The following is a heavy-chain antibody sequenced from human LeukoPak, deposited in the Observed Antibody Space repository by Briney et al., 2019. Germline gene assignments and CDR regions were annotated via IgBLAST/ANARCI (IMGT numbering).Heavy chain of an antibody. J-gene: IGHJ5*02. D-gene: IGHD6-13*01. Sequence: SETLSLTCIVSGGSISSSGDYWDWIRQPPGKGLEWIGSIHNSGSTYYNPSLKSRVTVSVDTSKNQLSLKLTSVTTADTAVYYCARQGSSSWYSWFDPWGQGTPVTVSS. CDR3: ARQGSSSWYSWFDP. CDR2: IHNSGST. V-gene: IGHV4-39*01. CDR1: GGSISSSGDY.